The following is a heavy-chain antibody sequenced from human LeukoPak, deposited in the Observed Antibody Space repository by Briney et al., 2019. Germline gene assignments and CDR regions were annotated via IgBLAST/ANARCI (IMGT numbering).Heavy chain of an antibody. CDR3: ARGRYGSGSYYGPRPFDY. CDR1: GGSISSYY. V-gene: IGHV4-59*01. D-gene: IGHD3-10*01. CDR2: IYYSGST. J-gene: IGHJ4*02. Sequence: PSETLSLTCTVSGGSISSYYWSWIRQPPGKGLEWIGYIYYSGSTNYNPSLKSRVTISVDTSKNQFSLKLSSVTAADTAVYYCARGRYGSGSYYGPRPFDYWGQGTLVTVSS.